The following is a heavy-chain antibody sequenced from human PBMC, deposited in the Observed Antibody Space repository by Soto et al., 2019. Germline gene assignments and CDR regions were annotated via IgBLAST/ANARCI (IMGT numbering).Heavy chain of an antibody. CDR1: GGSIRSSDYY. D-gene: IGHD3-9*01. CDR3: ATHRYVILTVLSWFDP. J-gene: IGHJ5*02. V-gene: IGHV4-39*01. CDR2: VYYTGSV. Sequence: PSETLSLTCTVSGGSIRSSDYYWGWIRQPPGKGLEWIGSVYYTGSVYYNPSLRSRLTISVDTSKNQFSLKLTSVTATDTAVYYCATHRYVILTVLSWFDPRGEGTLFTVS.